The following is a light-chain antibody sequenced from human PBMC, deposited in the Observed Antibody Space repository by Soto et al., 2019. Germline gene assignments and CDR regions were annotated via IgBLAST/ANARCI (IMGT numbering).Light chain of an antibody. CDR2: QVS. Sequence: QSVLTQPASVSGSPGQSITISCTGTSSDVGGYNYVSWYQQYPGKAPTYLIYQVSIRPSGVSNRFSGSKSGNTASLTISGLQAEDEADYYCSSYTSSNTVVFGGGTKLTVL. V-gene: IGLV2-14*01. CDR3: SSYTSSNTVV. CDR1: SSDVGGYNY. J-gene: IGLJ2*01.